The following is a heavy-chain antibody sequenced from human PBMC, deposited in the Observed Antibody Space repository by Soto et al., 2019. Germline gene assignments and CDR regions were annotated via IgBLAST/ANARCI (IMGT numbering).Heavy chain of an antibody. V-gene: IGHV3-33*01. CDR1: GFTFSAYG. CDR3: GREGGEAVAIGPYYHYGMDV. J-gene: IGHJ6*02. D-gene: IGHD6-19*01. CDR2: IWFDGSDK. Sequence: QVQLVESGGGVVQPGRSLRLSCAASGFTFSAYGMHWVRQAPGKGLEWVAVIWFDGSDKYYGDSVKGRFTVSRDNSKNTLYLQMNTLRAEDTAVYHCGREGGEAVAIGPYYHYGMDVWGQGTTVIVSS.